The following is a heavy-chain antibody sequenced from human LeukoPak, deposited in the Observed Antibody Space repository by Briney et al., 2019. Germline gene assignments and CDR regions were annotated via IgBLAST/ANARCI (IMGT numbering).Heavy chain of an antibody. V-gene: IGHV1-2*02. Sequence: ASVKVSCTASGYTFTDYYIHWVRQAPGQGLEWMGWINPNSGGTYYAQKFQGRVTMTRDTSISTAYMELSRLRSDDTAVYYCARGPRGYCSGGSCYSEEYFQHWGQGTLVTVSS. CDR1: GYTFTDYY. D-gene: IGHD2-15*01. CDR3: ARGPRGYCSGGSCYSEEYFQH. CDR2: INPNSGGT. J-gene: IGHJ1*01.